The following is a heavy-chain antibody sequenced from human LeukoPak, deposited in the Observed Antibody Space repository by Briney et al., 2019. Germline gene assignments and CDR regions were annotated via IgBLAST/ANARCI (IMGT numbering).Heavy chain of an antibody. CDR2: IYYSGST. J-gene: IGHJ4*02. V-gene: IGHV4-39*07. CDR1: GGSISSSSYY. D-gene: IGHD1-7*01. CDR3: ARGIQLELRLIDY. Sequence: KPSETLSLTCTVSGGSISSSSYYWGWIRQPPGKGLEWIGSIYYSGSTYYNPSLKSRVTISVDTSKNQFSLKLSSVTAADTAVYYCARGIQLELRLIDYWGQGTLVTVSS.